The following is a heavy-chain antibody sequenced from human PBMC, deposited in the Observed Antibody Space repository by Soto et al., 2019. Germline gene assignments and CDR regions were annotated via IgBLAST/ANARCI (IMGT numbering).Heavy chain of an antibody. CDR2: IYAGDSET. D-gene: IGHD5-18*01. Sequence: GESLKISGDGSGYSFIIYCIGLVLQMPGKGLELMGIIYAGDSETRYSPSFQGQVSISVDKSMSTAYLQWSSLKASDTAMYYCTRHTSDRYGSEYWGQGTLVTVSS. V-gene: IGHV5-51*01. J-gene: IGHJ4*02. CDR1: GYSFIIYC. CDR3: TRHTSDRYGSEY.